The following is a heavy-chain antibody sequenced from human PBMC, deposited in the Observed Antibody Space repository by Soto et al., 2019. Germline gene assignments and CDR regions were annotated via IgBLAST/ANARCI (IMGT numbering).Heavy chain of an antibody. CDR2: IFSNDEK. J-gene: IGHJ5*02. Sequence: SGPTLVHPTETLTLTCTVSGFSLSNARMGVSWIRQPPVKALEWLAHIFSNDEKSYSTSLKIRLTISKETSKSQVVLTMTNMDHVDTATYYCARILYYYDSSGYYLNWFDXWGQATLVTVSX. CDR3: ARILYYYDSSGYYLNWFDX. D-gene: IGHD3-22*01. CDR1: GFSLSNARMG. V-gene: IGHV2-26*01.